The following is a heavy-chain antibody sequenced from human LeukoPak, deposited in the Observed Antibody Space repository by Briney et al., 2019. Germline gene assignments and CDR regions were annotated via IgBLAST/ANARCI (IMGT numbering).Heavy chain of an antibody. CDR2: ISSSSSTI. V-gene: IGHV3-48*04. J-gene: IGHJ5*02. CDR1: GFTFSSYS. CDR3: ARRMITMVRGPWWFDP. Sequence: PGGSLRLSCAASGFTFSSYSMNWVRQAPGKGLEWVSYISSSSSTIYYADSVKGRFTISRDNAKNSLYLQMNSLRAEDTAVYYCARRMITMVRGPWWFDPWGRGTLVTVSS. D-gene: IGHD3-10*01.